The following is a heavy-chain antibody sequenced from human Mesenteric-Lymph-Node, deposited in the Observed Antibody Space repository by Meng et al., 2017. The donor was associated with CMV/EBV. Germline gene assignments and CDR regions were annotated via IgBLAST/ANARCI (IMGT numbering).Heavy chain of an antibody. V-gene: IGHV1-46*01. Sequence: ASVKVSCKASGYTFTSYYIHWVRQAPGRGLDWMGMIDPNVGITTYAQNFQGRVTMTRDTSTSTVYLELNSLRSEDTAVDYCARVPAALDYWGQGTLVTVSS. D-gene: IGHD2-2*01. CDR2: IDPNVGIT. CDR3: ARVPAALDY. CDR1: GYTFTSYY. J-gene: IGHJ4*02.